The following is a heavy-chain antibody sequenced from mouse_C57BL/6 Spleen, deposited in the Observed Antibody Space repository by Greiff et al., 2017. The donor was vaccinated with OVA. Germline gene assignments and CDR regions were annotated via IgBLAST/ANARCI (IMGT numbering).Heavy chain of an antibody. J-gene: IGHJ2*01. CDR1: GFTFSSYG. Sequence: EVQGVESGGDLVKPGGSLKLSCAASGFTFSSYGMSWVRQTPDKRLEWVATISSGGSYTYYPDSVKGRFTISRDNAKNTLYLQMSSLKSEDTAMYYCARWVRGYFDYWGQGTTLTVSS. CDR2: ISSGGSYT. CDR3: ARWVRGYFDY. V-gene: IGHV5-6*01. D-gene: IGHD2-14*01.